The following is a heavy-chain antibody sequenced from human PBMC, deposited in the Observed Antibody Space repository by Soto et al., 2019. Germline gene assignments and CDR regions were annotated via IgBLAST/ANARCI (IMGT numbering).Heavy chain of an antibody. V-gene: IGHV1-3*01. D-gene: IGHD2-15*01. CDR3: ARDRVVVVGATGAFDI. J-gene: IGHJ3*02. CDR1: GYTFTNYA. CDR2: INAGNGDT. Sequence: QVRLVQSGAGVKKPGASVKISCKASGYTFTNYAIHWVRQAPGHRLEWMGWINAGNGDTKYPQKFQGRVTITRDTSATTAYMELSSLRSEDTAAYYCARDRVVVVGATGAFDIWDQGTTVIVSS.